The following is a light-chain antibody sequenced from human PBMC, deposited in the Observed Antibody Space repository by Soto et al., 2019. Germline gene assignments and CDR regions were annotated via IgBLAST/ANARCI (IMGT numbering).Light chain of an antibody. CDR3: QQDDMSPPAT. V-gene: IGKV3-20*01. J-gene: IGKJ2*01. Sequence: MVLTQSPDTLSLSPGERATLSCRASQSVSRNWLAWYQQKPGRAPRLLIYSASSRLTGIPDRFSGSGSGTDVTLTISRLEPEDFAVYYFQQDDMSPPATFGQGTRLEFK. CDR1: QSVSRNW. CDR2: SAS.